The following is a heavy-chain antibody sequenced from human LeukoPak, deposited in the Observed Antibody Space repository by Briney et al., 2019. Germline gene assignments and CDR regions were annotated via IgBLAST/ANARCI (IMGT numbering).Heavy chain of an antibody. D-gene: IGHD3-9*01. CDR1: GGSISSYY. CDR3: ARHRQEGILTGYYSIYYYYYGMDV. Sequence: PSETLSLTCTVSGGSISSYYWSWIRQPPGKGLEWIGYIYYSGSTNYNPSLKSRVTISVDTSKNQFSLKLSSVTAADTAVYYCARHRQEGILTGYYSIYYYYYGMDVWGQGTTVPVSS. J-gene: IGHJ6*02. CDR2: IYYSGST. V-gene: IGHV4-59*08.